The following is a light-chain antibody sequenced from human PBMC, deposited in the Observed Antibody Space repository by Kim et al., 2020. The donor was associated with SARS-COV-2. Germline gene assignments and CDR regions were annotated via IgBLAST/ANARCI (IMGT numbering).Light chain of an antibody. J-gene: IGKJ2*01. CDR2: GAS. Sequence: VSPGERATLSCRARQSVSSNLAWYQQKPGQAPRLLIYGASTRATGIPARFSGSGSGTEFTLTISSLQSEDFAVYYWQQYNNWPRYTFGQGTKLEI. CDR3: QQYNNWPRYT. CDR1: QSVSSN. V-gene: IGKV3-15*01.